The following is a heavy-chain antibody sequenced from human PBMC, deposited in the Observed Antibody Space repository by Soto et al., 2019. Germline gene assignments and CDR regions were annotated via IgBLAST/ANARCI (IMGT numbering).Heavy chain of an antibody. J-gene: IGHJ4*02. CDR3: ARGRYGDY. CDR1: GYAFTTYG. CDR2: ISAHNGNT. D-gene: IGHD1-1*01. Sequence: QVHLVQSGAEVKKPGASVKVSCQGSGYAFTTYGITRVRQAPGQGLEWMGWISAHNGNTNYAQKLQGRATVTRDTSTSTAYMELRSLRYDDTAVYYCARGRYGDYWGQGALVTVSS. V-gene: IGHV1-18*01.